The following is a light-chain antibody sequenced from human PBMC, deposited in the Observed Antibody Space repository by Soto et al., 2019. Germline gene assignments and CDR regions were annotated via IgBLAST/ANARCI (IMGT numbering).Light chain of an antibody. J-gene: IGKJ4*02. CDR2: KTS. CDR3: QPYDTYSP. Sequence: DIQMTQSPSTLSASVGDRVTITCRASQAISSRLAWYQQKPGKAPKLLIYKTSTLEGGVPSRFSGSGSGTEFTLTISCLQPDDLAIYYCQPYDTYSPFGGGTKVEIK. V-gene: IGKV1-5*03. CDR1: QAISSR.